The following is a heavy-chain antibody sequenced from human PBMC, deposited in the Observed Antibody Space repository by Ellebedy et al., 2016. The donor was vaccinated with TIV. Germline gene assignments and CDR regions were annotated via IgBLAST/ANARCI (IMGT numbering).Heavy chain of an antibody. J-gene: IGHJ2*01. V-gene: IGHV5-51*01. CDR1: GYSFTSYW. CDR3: ARSATSGNYDFWSGYYWYFDL. D-gene: IGHD3-3*01. Sequence: GESLKISCKGSGYSFTSYWIGWVRQMPGKGLEWMGIIHPGDSDTRYSPSFQGLVAISADKSISTAYLQWSSLKASDTTMYYCARSATSGNYDFWSGYYWYFDLWGRGTLVTVSS. CDR2: IHPGDSDT.